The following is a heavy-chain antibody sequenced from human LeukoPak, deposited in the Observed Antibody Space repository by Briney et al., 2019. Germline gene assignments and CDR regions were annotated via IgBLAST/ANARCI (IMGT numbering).Heavy chain of an antibody. V-gene: IGHV3-7*03. CDR2: IKQDGSEK. J-gene: IGHJ4*02. Sequence: GGSLRLSCAASGFTFSSYWMSWVLQAPGKGLEWVANIKQDGSEKYYVDSVKGRFTISRDNAKNSLYLQMNSLRAEDTAVYYCARTYGSGSYPLYPDYWGQGTLVTVSS. D-gene: IGHD3-10*01. CDR1: GFTFSSYW. CDR3: ARTYGSGSYPLYPDY.